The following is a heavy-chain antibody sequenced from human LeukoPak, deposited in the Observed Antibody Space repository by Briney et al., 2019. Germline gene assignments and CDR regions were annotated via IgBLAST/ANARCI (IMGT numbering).Heavy chain of an antibody. CDR3: ARGPRQARYGSGSYYKRNAFDI. V-gene: IGHV4-34*01. J-gene: IGHJ3*02. CDR1: GGSFSGYY. D-gene: IGHD3-10*01. Sequence: SETLSLTYAVYGGSFSGYYWRWIRQPPGKGLEWIGEINHSGSTNYNPSLKSRVTISVDASKNQFSLKLSSVTAADTAVYYCARGPRQARYGSGSYYKRNAFDIWGQGTMVTVSS. CDR2: INHSGST.